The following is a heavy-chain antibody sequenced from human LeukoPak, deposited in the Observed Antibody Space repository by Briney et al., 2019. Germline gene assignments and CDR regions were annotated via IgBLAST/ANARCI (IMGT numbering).Heavy chain of an antibody. V-gene: IGHV4-39*01. J-gene: IGHJ4*02. CDR2: IYYSGST. CDR3: ARHWWGVSRLSGIDY. CDR1: GGSISSSSYY. D-gene: IGHD2-15*01. Sequence: PSETLSLTCTVSGGSISSSSYYWGWIRQPPGKGLEWIGSIYYSGSTYYNPSLKSRVTISVDTSKNQFSLKLSSVTAADTAEYYCARHWWGVSRLSGIDYWGQGTLVTVSS.